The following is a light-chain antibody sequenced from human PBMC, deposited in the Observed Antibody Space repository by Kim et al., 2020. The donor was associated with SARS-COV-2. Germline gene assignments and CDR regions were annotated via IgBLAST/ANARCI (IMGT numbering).Light chain of an antibody. Sequence: VLTQPPSASGTPGQRVTISCSGSSTNIGSNYVYWYQQLPGTAPKLLIYRNNQRPSGVPDRFSGSKSGTSASLAISGLRSEDEADYYCAAWDDSLSGWVFGGGTQLTVL. V-gene: IGLV1-47*01. CDR1: STNIGSNY. CDR2: RNN. CDR3: AAWDDSLSGWV. J-gene: IGLJ3*02.